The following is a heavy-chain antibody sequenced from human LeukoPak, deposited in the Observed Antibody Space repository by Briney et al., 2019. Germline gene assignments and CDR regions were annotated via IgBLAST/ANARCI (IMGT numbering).Heavy chain of an antibody. CDR3: ARTLGRYYFDY. CDR2: ISSSGITI. V-gene: IGHV3-48*03. J-gene: IGHJ4*02. D-gene: IGHD1-14*01. CDR1: GFTFSSYE. Sequence: GGSLRLSCAASGFTFSSYEMNWVRQAPGKGLEWVSYISSSGITIYYADSVKGRFTISRDRAKNSLYLQMNSLRAEDAAVYYCARTLGRYYFDYWGQGTLVTDSS.